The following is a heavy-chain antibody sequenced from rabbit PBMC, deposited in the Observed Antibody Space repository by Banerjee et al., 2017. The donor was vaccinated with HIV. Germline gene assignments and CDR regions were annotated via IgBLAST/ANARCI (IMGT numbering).Heavy chain of an antibody. CDR1: GFSFSSGYY. D-gene: IGHD6-1*01. V-gene: IGHV1S40*01. Sequence: QSLEESGGGLVQPEGSPTLTCTASGFSFSSGYYMCWVRQAPGKGLEWIACIYTGSSGYTYCASWATGRFTISKTSSTTVTLQMTSLTAADTATYFCAKTFVYAVYTYATGLWGPGTLVTVS. CDR3: AKTFVYAVYTYATGL. CDR2: IYTGSSGYT. J-gene: IGHJ4*01.